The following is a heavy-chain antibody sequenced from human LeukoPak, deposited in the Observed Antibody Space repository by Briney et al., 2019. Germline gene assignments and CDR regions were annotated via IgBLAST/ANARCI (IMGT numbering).Heavy chain of an antibody. CDR2: VSGSGGST. CDR1: GGSISSSSYY. Sequence: ETLSLTCTVSGGSISSSSYYWGWIRQPPGKGLEWVSAVSGSGGSTYYGDSVKGRFTISRDNSKNTLYLQMNSLRAEDTAVYYCATPVPHGSDPSLYYYYMDVWGKGTTVTISS. D-gene: IGHD3-10*01. J-gene: IGHJ6*03. V-gene: IGHV3-23*01. CDR3: ATPVPHGSDPSLYYYYMDV.